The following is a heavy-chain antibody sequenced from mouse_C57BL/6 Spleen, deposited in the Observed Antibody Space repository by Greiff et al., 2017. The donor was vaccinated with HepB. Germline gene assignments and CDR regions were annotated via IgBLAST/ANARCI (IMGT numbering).Heavy chain of an antibody. Sequence: QVQLQQSGAELVRPGASVKLSCKASGYTFTDYYINWVKQRPGQGLEWIARIYPGSGNTYYNEKFKGKATLTAEKSSSTAYMQLSSLTSEDSAVYFCARDLTPAAWFAYWGQGTLVTVSA. V-gene: IGHV1-76*01. D-gene: IGHD4-1*01. CDR3: ARDLTPAAWFAY. J-gene: IGHJ3*01. CDR1: GYTFTDYY. CDR2: IYPGSGNT.